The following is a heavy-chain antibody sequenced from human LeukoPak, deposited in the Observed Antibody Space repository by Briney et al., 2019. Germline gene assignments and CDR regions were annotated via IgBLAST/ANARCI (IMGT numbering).Heavy chain of an antibody. CDR1: GGSISSYY. J-gene: IGHJ3*02. V-gene: IGHV4-59*01. Sequence: SETLSLTCTVSGGSISSYYWSWIRQPPGKGLEWIGYIYYSGSTNYNPSLKSRVTISVDTSKNQFSLKLSSVTAADTAVYYCARVYDSSGYYPNDAFDIWGQGTMVTVSS. CDR2: IYYSGST. CDR3: ARVYDSSGYYPNDAFDI. D-gene: IGHD3-22*01.